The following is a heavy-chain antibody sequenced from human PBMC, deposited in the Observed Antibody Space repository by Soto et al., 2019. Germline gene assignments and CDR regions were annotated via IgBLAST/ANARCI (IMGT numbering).Heavy chain of an antibody. CDR3: TRDLNHDCGP. CDR2: MNPDGSEQ. CDR1: GFTFSDYW. J-gene: IGHJ5*02. Sequence: PGGSLRLSCAASGFTFSDYWMTWVRQTPGKGLEGVANMNPDGSEQYYLDSVKGRFTISRDNAKNSLYLQMNNLRGEDTAVYYCTRDLNHDCGPWGQGTQVTVSS. D-gene: IGHD2-21*01. V-gene: IGHV3-7*04.